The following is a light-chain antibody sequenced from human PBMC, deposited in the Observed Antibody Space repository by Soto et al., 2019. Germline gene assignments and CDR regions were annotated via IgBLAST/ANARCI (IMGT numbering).Light chain of an antibody. CDR3: CSFAGTYPYV. V-gene: IGLV2-11*01. CDR2: DVT. Sequence: QSVLTQPRSVSGSPGQSVTISCTGTRSDVGAYNYVSWYQQHPGKAPKIMIYDVTKRPSGVPDRFSGSKSGNTASLTISGLQADDEADYYCCSFAGTYPYVFGTGTKVTVL. J-gene: IGLJ1*01. CDR1: RSDVGAYNY.